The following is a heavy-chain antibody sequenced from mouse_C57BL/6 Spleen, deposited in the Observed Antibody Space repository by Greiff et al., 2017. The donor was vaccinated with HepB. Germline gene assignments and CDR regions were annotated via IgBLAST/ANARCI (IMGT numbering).Heavy chain of an antibody. CDR1: GFTFSSYA. V-gene: IGHV5-4*01. D-gene: IGHD4-1*01. CDR2: ISDGGSYT. Sequence: EVKLQESGGGLVKPGGSLKLSCAASGFTFSSYAMSWVRQTPEKRLEWVATISDGGSYTYYPDNVKGRFTISRDNAKNNLYLQMSHLKSEDTAMYYCARDTGTGFAYWGQGTLVTVSA. CDR3: ARDTGTGFAY. J-gene: IGHJ3*01.